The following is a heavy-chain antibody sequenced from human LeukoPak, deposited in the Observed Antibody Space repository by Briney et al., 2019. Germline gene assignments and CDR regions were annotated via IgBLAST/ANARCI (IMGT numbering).Heavy chain of an antibody. CDR2: VSNSGVTT. J-gene: IGHJ4*02. V-gene: IGHV3-23*01. Sequence: GGSLRLSCVASGFSFTSYAMSWVRQAPGKGPEWVSGVSNSGVTTYCADSVKGRFTISRDNSKNSLYLQMNSLRAEDTAVYYCAKDKHYCSSTTCYLYYFDFWGQGTLVTVSS. D-gene: IGHD2-2*01. CDR3: AKDKHYCSSTTCYLYYFDF. CDR1: GFSFTSYA.